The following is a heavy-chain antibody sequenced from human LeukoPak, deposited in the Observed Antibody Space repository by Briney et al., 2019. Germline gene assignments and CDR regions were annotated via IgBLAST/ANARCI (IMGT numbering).Heavy chain of an antibody. CDR3: AREPLSYYDSFWSSY. CDR1: GGSISSSSYY. CDR2: IYYSGST. J-gene: IGHJ4*02. D-gene: IGHD3-22*01. Sequence: PSETLSLTCTVSGGSISSSSYYWGWIRQPPGKGLEWIGSIYYSGSTYYNPSLKSRVTISVDTSKNQFSLKLSSVTTADTAVYYCAREPLSYYDSFWSSYWGQGTLVTVSS. V-gene: IGHV4-39*07.